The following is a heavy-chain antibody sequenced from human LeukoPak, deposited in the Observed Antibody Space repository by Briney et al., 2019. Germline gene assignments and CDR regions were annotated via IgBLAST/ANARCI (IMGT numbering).Heavy chain of an antibody. CDR3: ARSVTLYSIEPNWFDP. CDR1: GGSISSYY. D-gene: IGHD4-11*01. Sequence: SETLSLTCTVSGGSISSYYWSWIRQPPGKGLEWIGEIYHSGSTNYNPSLKSRVTISVDKSKNQFSLKLSSVTAADTAVYYCARSVTLYSIEPNWFDPWGQGTLVTVSS. J-gene: IGHJ5*02. V-gene: IGHV4-59*12. CDR2: IYHSGST.